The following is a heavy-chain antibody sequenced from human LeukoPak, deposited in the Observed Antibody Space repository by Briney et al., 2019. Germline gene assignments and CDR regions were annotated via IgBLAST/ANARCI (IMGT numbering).Heavy chain of an antibody. D-gene: IGHD6-19*01. V-gene: IGHV4-4*09. CDR2: IYTSGST. Sequence: SETLSLTCIVSGGSMRSYYCSWIRQPPGKELEWIGYIYTSGSTNYNPSLKSRVTISVDTSKSQFSLKPSSVTAADTAVYYCARGSGPYYFDYWGQGTLVTVSS. CDR3: ARGSGPYYFDY. CDR1: GGSMRSYY. J-gene: IGHJ4*02.